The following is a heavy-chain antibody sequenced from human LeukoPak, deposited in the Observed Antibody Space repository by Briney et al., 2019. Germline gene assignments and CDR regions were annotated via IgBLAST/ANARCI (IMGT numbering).Heavy chain of an antibody. V-gene: IGHV4-59*01. J-gene: IGHJ6*03. D-gene: IGHD6-25*01. CDR2: IYYSGST. CDR1: GGSITSYY. CDR3: ARGGGLNYYYYYMDV. Sequence: SETLSLTCTVSGGSITSYYWSWIRQPPGKGLEWIGYIYYSGSTNYNPSLKSRVTISVDTSKNQFSLKLSSVTAADTAVYHCARGGGLNYYYYYMDVWGKGTTVTVSS.